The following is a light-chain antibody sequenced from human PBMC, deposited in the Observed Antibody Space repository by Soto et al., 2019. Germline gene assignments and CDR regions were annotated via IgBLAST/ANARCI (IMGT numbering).Light chain of an antibody. CDR3: QQYDNWPRT. Sequence: EIVMTQSPATLSVSPGERATLSCRASQSVSSNLAWYQQKPGQAPRLLFYGASTRATDIPPRFSGSGSGTEFTLTISSLQSEDFAVYYCQQYDNWPRTFGQVTKLEIK. CDR2: GAS. CDR1: QSVSSN. V-gene: IGKV3-15*01. J-gene: IGKJ2*01.